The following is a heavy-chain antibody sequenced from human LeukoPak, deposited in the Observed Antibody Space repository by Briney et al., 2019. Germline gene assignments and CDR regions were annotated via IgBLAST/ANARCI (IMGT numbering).Heavy chain of an antibody. CDR2: IYHSGST. Sequence: SETLSLTCTVSGYSISSGYYWGWIRQPPGKGLEWVGSIYHSGSTYYNPSLKSRVTISVGTSKNHFSLKLSSVTAADTAVYYCARDLRYFDWLLPDNNWFDPWGQGTLVTVSS. CDR3: ARDLRYFDWLLPDNNWFDP. D-gene: IGHD3-9*01. V-gene: IGHV4-38-2*02. J-gene: IGHJ5*02. CDR1: GYSISSGYY.